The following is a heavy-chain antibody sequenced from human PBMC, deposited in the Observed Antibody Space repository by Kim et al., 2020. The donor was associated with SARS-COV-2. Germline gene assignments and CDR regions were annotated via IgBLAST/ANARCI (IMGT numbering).Heavy chain of an antibody. V-gene: IGHV4-59*01. Sequence: SETLSLTCTVSGGSISSYYWRWIRQPPGKGLEWIGYIYYSGSTNYNPSLKSRVTISVATSKNQFSLKLSSVTAADTAVYYCARGYYYDSSGYYTGRGAFVSWGKGTIVTVSS. D-gene: IGHD3-22*01. J-gene: IGHJ3*02. CDR3: ARGYYYDSSGYYTGRGAFVS. CDR2: IYYSGST. CDR1: GGSISSYY.